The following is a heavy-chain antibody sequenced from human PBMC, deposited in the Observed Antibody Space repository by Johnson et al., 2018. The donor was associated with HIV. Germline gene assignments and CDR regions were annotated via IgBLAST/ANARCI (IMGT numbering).Heavy chain of an antibody. J-gene: IGHJ3*02. CDR2: ISGSGSII. D-gene: IGHD1-7*01. CDR3: AGEATGTTNAFYM. V-gene: IGHV3-11*04. CDR1: GFTFSDYY. Sequence: QVQLVESGGGVVQPGRSLRLSCAASGFTFSDYYMTWIRQAPGKGLEWVSYISGSGSIIYYTDSLKGRSTISRDNAKNSLYLQMNSLRAEDTAVYYCAGEATGTTNAFYMWGQGTMVTVSS.